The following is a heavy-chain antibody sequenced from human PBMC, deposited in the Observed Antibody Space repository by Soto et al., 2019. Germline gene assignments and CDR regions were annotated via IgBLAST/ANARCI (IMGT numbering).Heavy chain of an antibody. CDR1: GFTFSNFV. CDR2: ISATGGST. CDR3: AKVTGYCSGGSCPEIYSYYYYYMDV. Sequence: GGSLRLSCAASGFTFSNFVVTWVRQAPGRGLEWVSSISATGGSTYYADSVRGRFAISRDNSRNTLYLQMDSLRADDTAVYYCAKVTGYCSGGSCPEIYSYYYYYMDVWGKGTTVTVSS. J-gene: IGHJ6*03. V-gene: IGHV3-23*01. D-gene: IGHD2-15*01.